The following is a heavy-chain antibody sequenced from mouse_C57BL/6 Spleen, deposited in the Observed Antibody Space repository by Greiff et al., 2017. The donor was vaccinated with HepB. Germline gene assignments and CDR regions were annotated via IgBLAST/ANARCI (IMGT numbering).Heavy chain of an antibody. J-gene: IGHJ4*01. CDR1: GFTFSDYY. CDR2: ISNGGGST. Sequence: EVKVVESGGGLVQPGGSLKLSCAASGFTFSDYYMYWVRQTPEKRLEWVAYISNGGGSTYYPDTVKGRFTISRDNAKNTLYLQMSRLKSEDTAMYYCARQDGYDLYYYAMDYWGQGTSVTVSS. CDR3: ARQDGYDLYYYAMDY. D-gene: IGHD2-2*01. V-gene: IGHV5-12*01.